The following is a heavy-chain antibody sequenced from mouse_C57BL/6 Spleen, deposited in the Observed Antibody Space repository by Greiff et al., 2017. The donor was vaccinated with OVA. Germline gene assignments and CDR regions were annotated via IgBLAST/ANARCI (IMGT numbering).Heavy chain of an antibody. Sequence: QVQLQQPGAELVRPGSSVKLSCKASGYTFTSYWMDWVKQRPGQGLEWIGNIYPSDSETHYNQKFKDKATFTVDKSSSTAYMQLSSLTSEDSAVYYCARKGQGFDYWGQGTTLTVSS. J-gene: IGHJ2*01. CDR1: GYTFTSYW. V-gene: IGHV1-61*01. CDR2: IYPSDSET. D-gene: IGHD3-3*01. CDR3: ARKGQGFDY.